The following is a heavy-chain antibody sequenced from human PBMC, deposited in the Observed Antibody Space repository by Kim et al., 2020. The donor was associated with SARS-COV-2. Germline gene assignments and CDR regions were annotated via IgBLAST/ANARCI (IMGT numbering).Heavy chain of an antibody. CDR2: IYYSGST. D-gene: IGHD2-15*01. J-gene: IGHJ4*02. Sequence: SETLSLTCTVSGGSVSSGSYYWSWIRQPPGKGLEWIGYIYYSGSTNYNPSLKSRVTISVDTSKNQFSLKLSSVTAADTAVYYCAREGYGGSNGHWGQGTLVTVSS. V-gene: IGHV4-61*01. CDR3: AREGYGGSNGH. CDR1: GGSVSSGSYY.